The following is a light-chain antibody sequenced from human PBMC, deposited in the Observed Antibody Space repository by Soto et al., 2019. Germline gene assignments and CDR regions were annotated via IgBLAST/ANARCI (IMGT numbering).Light chain of an antibody. CDR3: QQYSSAPRT. CDR1: QGIVNS. J-gene: IGKJ1*01. V-gene: IGKV1-27*01. Sequence: DIQMTQSPSSLSASVGDRVTITCRASQGIVNSLAWYQQRPGNVPRLLIYGASTLQSGVPSRFSGGGSGTDFTRTINSLQPEDVATYYCQQYSSAPRTFGQGTKVENK. CDR2: GAS.